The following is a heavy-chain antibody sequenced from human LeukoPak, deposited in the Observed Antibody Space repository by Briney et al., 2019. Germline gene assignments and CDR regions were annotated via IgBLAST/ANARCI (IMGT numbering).Heavy chain of an antibody. CDR2: ISSSGSYI. V-gene: IGHV3-21*01. D-gene: IGHD1-26*01. CDR1: GFTFSSYS. Sequence: GGSLRLSCAASGFTFSSYSMNWVRQAPGKGLEWVSSISSSGSYIYSADSVKGRFTISRDNAKNSLYLQMNSLRAEDTAVYYCARDPRAYSGSFFDYWGQGTLVTVSS. J-gene: IGHJ4*02. CDR3: ARDPRAYSGSFFDY.